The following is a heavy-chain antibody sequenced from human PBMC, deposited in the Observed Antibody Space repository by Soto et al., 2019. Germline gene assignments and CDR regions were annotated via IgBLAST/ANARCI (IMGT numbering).Heavy chain of an antibody. V-gene: IGHV3-30-3*01. CDR3: AKATNYYYGMDV. CDR2: TSYDGSNK. Sequence: PGGSLRLSCAAPGFPFSSYAMHWGRQAPGKGLEWVAVTSYDGSNKYYADSVKGRFTISRDNSKNTLYLQMNSLRVEDTAVYYCAKATNYYYGMDVWGQGTTVTVSS. J-gene: IGHJ6*02. CDR1: GFPFSSYA.